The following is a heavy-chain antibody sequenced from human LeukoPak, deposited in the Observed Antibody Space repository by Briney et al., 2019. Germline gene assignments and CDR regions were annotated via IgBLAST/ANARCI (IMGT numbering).Heavy chain of an antibody. D-gene: IGHD3-10*01. J-gene: IGHJ4*02. Sequence: QAGGSLRLSCAASGFTVSIYEMNWVRQAPGKGLEGLSYLSSSGYTLYYADSVTGRFTISRDNAKNSPYLQMNSLRAEDTAVYYCASRRPYGSGSYCAFEYWGQGTLVTVSS. CDR1: GFTVSIYE. V-gene: IGHV3-48*03. CDR2: LSSSGYTL. CDR3: ASRRPYGSGSYCAFEY.